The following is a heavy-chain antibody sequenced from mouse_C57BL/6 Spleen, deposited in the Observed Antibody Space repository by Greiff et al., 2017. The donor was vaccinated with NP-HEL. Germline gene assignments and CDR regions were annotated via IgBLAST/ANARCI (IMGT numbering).Heavy chain of an antibody. Sequence: EVKLVESGGGLVQPGGSLSLSCAASGFTFTDYYMSWVRQPPGKALEWLGFIRNKANGYTTEYSASVKGRFTISRDNSQSILYLQMNALRAEDSATYYCARSRNGFDYWGQGTTLTVSS. CDR3: ARSRNGFDY. V-gene: IGHV7-3*01. CDR1: GFTFTDYY. CDR2: IRNKANGYTT. J-gene: IGHJ2*01.